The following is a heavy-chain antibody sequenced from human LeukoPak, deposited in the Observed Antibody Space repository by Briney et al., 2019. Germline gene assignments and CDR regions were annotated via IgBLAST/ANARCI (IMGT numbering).Heavy chain of an antibody. V-gene: IGHV5-51*01. D-gene: IGHD5-24*01. CDR2: IYPGDSDT. CDR3: ARPVEMSTLSYASDI. Sequence: GESLKISCKGSGYSFTSYWIAWVRQMPGKGLEWMGIIYPGDSDTRYSPSFQGQVTISSDKSISTAYLQWNSLKASDTAMYYCARPVEMSTLSYASDIWGQGTMVTVSS. CDR1: GYSFTSYW. J-gene: IGHJ3*02.